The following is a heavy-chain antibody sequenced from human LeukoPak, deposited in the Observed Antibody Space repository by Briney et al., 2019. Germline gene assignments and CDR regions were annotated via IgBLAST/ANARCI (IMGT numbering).Heavy chain of an antibody. Sequence: GGSLRLSCAASGFTFSSYAMSWVRQAPGKGLEWVSSISSSTTYIYYADSVKGRFTVSRDNAKNSLSLQMNSLRTEDTAVYYCARGIPVSGLVDYWGQGTLVTVSS. CDR1: GFTFSSYA. CDR3: ARGIPVSGLVDY. CDR2: ISSSTTYI. V-gene: IGHV3-21*01. J-gene: IGHJ4*02. D-gene: IGHD6-19*01.